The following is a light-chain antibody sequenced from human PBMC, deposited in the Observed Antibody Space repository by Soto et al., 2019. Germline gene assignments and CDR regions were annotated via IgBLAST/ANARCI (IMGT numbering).Light chain of an antibody. V-gene: IGLV2-14*02. CDR1: SSDVGNYNR. Sequence: QSAVTQPASVSGSPGQSITISCSGGSSDVGNYNRVSWYRQHPGKAPQLIVYEVKNRPSGVSNRFSGSKSGNTASLTISGLHAEDEADYFCSSLTTSDTWVIGGGTKLTVL. CDR3: SSLTTSDTWV. CDR2: EVK. J-gene: IGLJ3*02.